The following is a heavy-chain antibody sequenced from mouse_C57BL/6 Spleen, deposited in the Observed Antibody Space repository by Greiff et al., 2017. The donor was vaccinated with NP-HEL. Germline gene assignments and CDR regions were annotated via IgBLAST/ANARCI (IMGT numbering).Heavy chain of an antibody. D-gene: IGHD4-1*01. J-gene: IGHJ1*03. Sequence: QVQLQQPGTELVKPGASVKLSCKASGYTFTSYWLHWVQQRPGQGLEWIGNINPSNGGTNYNENFKSKATLTVDKTPSTPYMQLSSLTSEDTAVYECARDWNCWYFDVWGTGTTVTVSS. CDR3: ARDWNCWYFDV. CDR1: GYTFTSYW. CDR2: INPSNGGT. V-gene: IGHV1-53*01.